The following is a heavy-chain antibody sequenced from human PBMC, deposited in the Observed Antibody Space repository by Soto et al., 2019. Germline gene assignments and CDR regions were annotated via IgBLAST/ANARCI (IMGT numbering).Heavy chain of an antibody. CDR3: ARRVRYCSSTSCYLDAFDI. Sequence: QVQLVQSGAEVKKPGSSVKVSCKASGGTFSSYAISWVRQAPGQGLEWMGGIIPIFGTANYAQKFQGRVTITADESTSTAYMELSSLRSEDTAVYYCARRVRYCSSTSCYLDAFDIWAEVPMVTVSS. D-gene: IGHD2-2*01. J-gene: IGHJ3*02. CDR2: IIPIFGTA. CDR1: GGTFSSYA. V-gene: IGHV1-69*01.